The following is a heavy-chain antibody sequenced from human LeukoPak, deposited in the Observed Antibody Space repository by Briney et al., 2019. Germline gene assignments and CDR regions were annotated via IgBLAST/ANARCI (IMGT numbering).Heavy chain of an antibody. V-gene: IGHV3-33*01. D-gene: IGHD6-13*01. CDR2: IWYDGSNK. Sequence: GGSLRLSCAASGFTFSSYGMHWVRQAPGKGLEWVAVIWYDGSNKYYADSVKGRFTISRDNSKNTLYLQMNSLRAEDTAVYYCARDHLDSSSWSYYYGMDVWGQGTTVTVPS. J-gene: IGHJ6*02. CDR3: ARDHLDSSSWSYYYGMDV. CDR1: GFTFSSYG.